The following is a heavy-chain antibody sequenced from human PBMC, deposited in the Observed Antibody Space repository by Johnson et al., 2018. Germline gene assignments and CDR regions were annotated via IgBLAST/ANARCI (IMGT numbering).Heavy chain of an antibody. V-gene: IGHV4-61*02. CDR3: AREREGLEYGDYVVYYYYMDV. CDR1: SGSISSGSDH. D-gene: IGHD4-17*01. Sequence: QVQLQESGPGLVKSSQPLSLTCTVSSGSISSGSDHWSWIRQPAGKGLEWIGRTYTSGSTDYNPSPKSRVTIPVDTSKNQFPLKLSPGTAADTAVYYCAREREGLEYGDYVVYYYYMDVWGRGTTVTVSS. J-gene: IGHJ6*03. CDR2: TYTSGST.